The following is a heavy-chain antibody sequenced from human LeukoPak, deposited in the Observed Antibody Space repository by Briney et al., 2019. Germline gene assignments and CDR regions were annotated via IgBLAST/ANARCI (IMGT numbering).Heavy chain of an antibody. J-gene: IGHJ5*02. Sequence: SVKVSCKASGGTFSSYAISWVRQAPGQGLEWMGRIISIFDTANYAQKFQGRVTITTDESTSTAYMELSSLRSDDTAVYYCARGDTVGVRWEKPFDPWGQGTLVTVSS. CDR1: GGTFSSYA. V-gene: IGHV1-69*05. CDR3: ARGDTVGVRWEKPFDP. D-gene: IGHD4-23*01. CDR2: IISIFDTA.